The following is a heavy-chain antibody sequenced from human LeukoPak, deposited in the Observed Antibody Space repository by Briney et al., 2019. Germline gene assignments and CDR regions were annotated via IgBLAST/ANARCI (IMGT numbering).Heavy chain of an antibody. CDR2: ISYDGSNK. Sequence: GRSLRLSCAASGFTFSSYGMHWVRQAPGKGLEWVAVISYDGSNKYYADSVKGRFTISRDNSKNTLYLQMNSLRAEDTAVYYCAKDYSSGYSYGLIGYWGQGTLVTVSS. CDR1: GFTFSSYG. D-gene: IGHD5-18*01. CDR3: AKDYSSGYSYGLIGY. J-gene: IGHJ4*02. V-gene: IGHV3-30*18.